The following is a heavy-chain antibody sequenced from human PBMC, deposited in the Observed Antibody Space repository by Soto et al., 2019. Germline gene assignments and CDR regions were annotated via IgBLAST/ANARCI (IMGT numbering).Heavy chain of an antibody. D-gene: IGHD2-8*01. CDR2: IYPGDSDT. CDR3: ARPWYCTNGVCHQLGAFDI. V-gene: IGHV5-51*01. Sequence: PGESLKISCKGSGYSFTSYWIGWVRQMPGKGLEWMGIIYPGDSDTRYSPSFQGQVTISADKSISTAYLQWSSLKASDTAMYYCARPWYCTNGVCHQLGAFDIWGQGTMVTVSS. CDR1: GYSFTSYW. J-gene: IGHJ3*02.